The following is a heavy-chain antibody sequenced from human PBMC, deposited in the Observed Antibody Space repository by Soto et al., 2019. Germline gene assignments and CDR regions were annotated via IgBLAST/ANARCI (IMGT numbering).Heavy chain of an antibody. V-gene: IGHV1-3*01. CDR1: GYTFTSYA. Sequence: ASVKVSCKASGYTFTSYAMHWVRQAPGQRLEWMGWINAGNGNTKYSQKFQGRVTITRDTSASTAFMELSSLRSEDTAVYYCARRAPLYWYFDLWGRGTLVTVSS. CDR3: ARRAPLYWYFDL. CDR2: INAGNGNT. J-gene: IGHJ2*01.